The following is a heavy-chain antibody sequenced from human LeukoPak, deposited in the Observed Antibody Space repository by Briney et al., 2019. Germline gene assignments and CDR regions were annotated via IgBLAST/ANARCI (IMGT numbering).Heavy chain of an antibody. V-gene: IGHV4-38-2*02. Sequence: SETLSLTCSVSGYSINSGYFWGWIRQPPGKGLEWIGSMYHSGTTYSNPSLKSRITISVDTSKNQFSLNLNSVTAADTAVYYCAREAAYCSSGSCHYWYMDVWGKGISVTVSS. D-gene: IGHD2-15*01. CDR1: GYSINSGYF. CDR3: AREAAYCSSGSCHYWYMDV. CDR2: MYHSGTT. J-gene: IGHJ6*03.